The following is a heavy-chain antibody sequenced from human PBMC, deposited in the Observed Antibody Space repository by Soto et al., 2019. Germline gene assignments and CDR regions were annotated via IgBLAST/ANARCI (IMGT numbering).Heavy chain of an antibody. CDR2: IYPGDSDT. Sequence: ESLKISCKGSGYSFTSYWIGWVRQMPGKGLEWMGIIYPGDSDTRYSPSFQGQVTISADKSISTAYLQWSSLKASDTAMYYCARPQDGYSSGWYSIDIWGQGTMVTVSS. V-gene: IGHV5-51*01. CDR3: ARPQDGYSSGWYSIDI. D-gene: IGHD6-19*01. J-gene: IGHJ3*02. CDR1: GYSFTSYW.